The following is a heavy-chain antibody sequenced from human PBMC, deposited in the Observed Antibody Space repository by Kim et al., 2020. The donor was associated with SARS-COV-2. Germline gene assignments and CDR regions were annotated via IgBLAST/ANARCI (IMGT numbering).Heavy chain of an antibody. V-gene: IGHV4-31*03. CDR1: GGSISSGGYY. CDR3: ARAPRRIITIFGVVTHFDY. J-gene: IGHJ4*02. D-gene: IGHD3-3*01. CDR2: IYYSGST. Sequence: SETLSLTCTVSGGSISSGGYYWSWIRQHPGKGLKWIGYIYYSGSTYYNPSLKSRVTISVDTSKNQFSLKLSSVTAADTAVYYCARAPRRIITIFGVVTHFDYWGQGTLVTVSS.